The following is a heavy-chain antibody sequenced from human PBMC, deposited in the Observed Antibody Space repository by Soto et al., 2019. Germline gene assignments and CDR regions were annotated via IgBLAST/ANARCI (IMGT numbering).Heavy chain of an antibody. CDR3: ARRTSGYFAY. J-gene: IGHJ4*02. D-gene: IGHD6-19*01. CDR2: ISRDGGTK. Sequence: SLRLSCAVSGFTVSTYGMHLVRQAPGKGLEWVAVISRDGGTKYYTDSVRGRFTISRDNSKNTLYLEVNSLRAEDTAVYYCARRTSGYFAYWGQGALVTAPQ. CDR1: GFTVSTYG. V-gene: IGHV3-30*03.